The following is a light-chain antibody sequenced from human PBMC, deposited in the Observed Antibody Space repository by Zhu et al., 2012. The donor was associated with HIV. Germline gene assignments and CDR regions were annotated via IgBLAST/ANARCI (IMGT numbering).Light chain of an antibody. V-gene: IGKV3-11*01. CDR1: QSVSSTY. Sequence: EIVLTQSPGTLSLSPGERATLSCRASQSVSSTYLAWYQQKPGQAPRLVIYGASKRAAGIPARFSGSGSGTDFTLTTSSLEPEDFAVYYCQQRRNWPLTFGGGTRVEI. J-gene: IGKJ4*01. CDR2: GAS. CDR3: QQRRNWPLT.